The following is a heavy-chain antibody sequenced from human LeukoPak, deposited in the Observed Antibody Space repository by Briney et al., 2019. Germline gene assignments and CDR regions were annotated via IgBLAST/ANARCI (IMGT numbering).Heavy chain of an antibody. D-gene: IGHD6-19*01. V-gene: IGHV3-64*01. Sequence: GGSLRLSCAASGFTFRGYGMHWVRQAPGKGLEYVSAISSNGGSTYYANSVKGRFTISRDNSKNTLYLQMGSLRAEDMAVYYCANTGAVAGHFDYWGQGTLVTVSS. CDR2: ISSNGGST. CDR1: GFTFRGYG. J-gene: IGHJ4*02. CDR3: ANTGAVAGHFDY.